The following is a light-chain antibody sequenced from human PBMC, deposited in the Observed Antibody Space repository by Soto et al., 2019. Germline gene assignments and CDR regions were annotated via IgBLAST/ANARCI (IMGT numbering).Light chain of an antibody. CDR2: GAS. Sequence: EIVMTHSPATLSVSPGERATISCRASQSVSSNLAWYQQKPGQAPRLLIYGASTRATGIPARFSGSGSGTEFTLTISSLQSEDFAVYYCQKYNNWLGTFGQGTKVDIK. CDR3: QKYNNWLGT. CDR1: QSVSSN. J-gene: IGKJ1*01. V-gene: IGKV3-15*01.